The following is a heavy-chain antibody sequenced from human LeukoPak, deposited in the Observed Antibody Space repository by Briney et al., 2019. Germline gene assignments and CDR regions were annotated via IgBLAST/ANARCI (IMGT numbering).Heavy chain of an antibody. Sequence: SETLSLTCAVSGYSISSGYYWGWIRQPPGKGLEWIGSIYHSGSAYYNPSLKSRVTISVDTSKNQFSLKLSSVTAADTAVYYCARVAGGNSGIDYWGQGTLVTVSS. CDR3: ARVAGGNSGIDY. J-gene: IGHJ4*02. D-gene: IGHD4-23*01. CDR2: IYHSGSA. V-gene: IGHV4-38-2*01. CDR1: GYSISSGYY.